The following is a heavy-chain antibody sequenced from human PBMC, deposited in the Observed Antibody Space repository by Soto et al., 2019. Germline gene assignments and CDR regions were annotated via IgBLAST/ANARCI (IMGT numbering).Heavy chain of an antibody. CDR1: GYTFTSYD. D-gene: IGHD3-16*01. J-gene: IGHJ4*02. V-gene: IGHV1-8*01. Sequence: ASVKVSCKASGYTFTSYDINWVRQATGQGLEWMGWMNPNSGNTGYAQKVQGRVTMTTDTSTSTAYMELRSLRSDDTAVYYCARGGWAPNFDYWGQGTLVTVSS. CDR2: MNPNSGNT. CDR3: ARGGWAPNFDY.